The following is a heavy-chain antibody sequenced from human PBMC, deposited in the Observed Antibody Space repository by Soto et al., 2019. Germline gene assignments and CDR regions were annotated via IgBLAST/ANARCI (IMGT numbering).Heavy chain of an antibody. J-gene: IGHJ4*02. Sequence: EVQLQESGGGLVRPGGSLRLSCTASGFSFSSYALSWVRQAPGKGLEWVSTISGSDGKTYYADSVKGRFSISRDTSKTTLYLEMTSLRVEDTAVYYCARWSFLDYWGQGTRVTVS. CDR1: GFSFSSYA. V-gene: IGHV3-23*01. CDR3: ARWSFLDY. D-gene: IGHD1-26*01. CDR2: ISGSDGKT.